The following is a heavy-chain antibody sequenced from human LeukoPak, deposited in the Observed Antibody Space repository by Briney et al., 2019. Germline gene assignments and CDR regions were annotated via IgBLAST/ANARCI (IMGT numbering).Heavy chain of an antibody. CDR1: GYTFTGYY. CDR3: AREGPETVGAPAY. CDR2: INPNSGGT. Sequence: ASVKVSCKASGYTFTGYYMHWVRQAPGQGLEWMGWINPNSGGTNYAQKFQGRVTMNRDTSISTAYMELSRLRSDDTAVYYCAREGPETVGAPAYWGQGTLVTVSS. J-gene: IGHJ4*02. D-gene: IGHD1-26*01. V-gene: IGHV1-2*02.